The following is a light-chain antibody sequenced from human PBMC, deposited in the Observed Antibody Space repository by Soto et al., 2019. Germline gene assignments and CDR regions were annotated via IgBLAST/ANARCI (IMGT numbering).Light chain of an antibody. J-gene: IGLJ1*01. CDR2: EVT. CDR1: SSNIGAGYD. Sequence: QAVLTQPPSVSGAPGQRVTISCTGSSSNIGAGYDVHWYQQHPGKAPKLMISEVTNRPSGVSDRFSGSKSGNTASLTISGLQAEDEADYYCSSFTSRFTFVFGTGTKLTVL. CDR3: SSFTSRFTFV. V-gene: IGLV1-40*01.